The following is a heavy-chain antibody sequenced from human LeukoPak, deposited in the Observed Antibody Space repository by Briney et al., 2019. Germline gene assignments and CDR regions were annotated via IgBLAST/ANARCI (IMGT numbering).Heavy chain of an antibody. J-gene: IGHJ4*02. V-gene: IGHV7-4-1*02. D-gene: IGHD6-13*01. CDR1: GYTLTGYY. CDR2: INTNTGNP. CDR3: AREYSSSWGGFDY. Sequence: VASVKVSCKPSGYTLTGYYIHWVRQAPGQGLEWMGWINTNTGNPTYAQGFTGRFVFSLDTSVSTAYLQISSLKAEDTAVYYCAREYSSSWGGFDYWGQGTLVTVSS.